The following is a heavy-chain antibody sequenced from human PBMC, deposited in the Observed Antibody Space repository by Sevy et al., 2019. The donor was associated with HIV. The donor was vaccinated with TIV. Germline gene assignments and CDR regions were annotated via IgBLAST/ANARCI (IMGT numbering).Heavy chain of an antibody. J-gene: IGHJ6*02. Sequence: GGSLRLSCAASGFTFSSYAVHWVRQAPGKGLEWVAVISYDGSKKYYPDSVKGRFTISRDNSKNTLYLQMNSLRPEDTAVYYCARDPNDYGDYVYYLYGVDVWGQGTTVTVSS. CDR2: ISYDGSKK. V-gene: IGHV3-30-3*01. CDR3: ARDPNDYGDYVYYLYGVDV. D-gene: IGHD4-17*01. CDR1: GFTFSSYA.